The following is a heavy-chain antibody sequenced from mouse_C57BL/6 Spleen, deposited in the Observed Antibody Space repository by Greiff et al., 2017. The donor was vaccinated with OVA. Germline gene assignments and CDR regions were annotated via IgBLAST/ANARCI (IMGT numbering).Heavy chain of an antibody. CDR1: GYAFSSYW. CDR2: IYPGDGDT. V-gene: IGHV1-80*01. CDR3: ARTALYAMDY. Sequence: QVHVKQSGAELVKPGASVKISCKASGYAFSSYWMNWVKQRPGKGLEWIGQIYPGDGDTNYNGKFKGKATLTADKSSSTAYMQLSSLTSEDSAVYFCARTALYAMDYWGQGTSVTVSS. J-gene: IGHJ4*01.